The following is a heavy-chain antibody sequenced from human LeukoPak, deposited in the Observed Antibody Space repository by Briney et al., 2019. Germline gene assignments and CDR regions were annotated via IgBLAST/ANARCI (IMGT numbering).Heavy chain of an antibody. J-gene: IGHJ4*02. V-gene: IGHV3-11*04. CDR3: AKEVRGGDFDN. D-gene: IGHD3-10*01. Sequence: GGSLRLSCAASGFTFSDYYMSWVRQAPGKGLEWVSYISSSGSTIYYADSVKGRFTISRDNAKNSLYLQMNSLRAEDTAVYYCAKEVRGGDFDNWGLGTLVTVSS. CDR2: ISSSGSTI. CDR1: GFTFSDYY.